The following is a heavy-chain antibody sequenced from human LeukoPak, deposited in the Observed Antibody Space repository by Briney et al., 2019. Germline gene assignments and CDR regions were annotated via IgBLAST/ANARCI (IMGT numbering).Heavy chain of an antibody. CDR2: INHSGST. CDR3: ARRAVGYCSSTSCLRWFDP. J-gene: IGHJ5*02. D-gene: IGHD2-2*01. Sequence: SETLSLTCAVYGGSFGGYYWSWIRQPPGKGLEWIGEINHSGSTNYNPSLKSRVTISVDTSKNQFSLKLSSVTAADTAVYYCARRAVGYCSSTSCLRWFDPWGQGTLVTVSS. CDR1: GGSFGGYY. V-gene: IGHV4-34*01.